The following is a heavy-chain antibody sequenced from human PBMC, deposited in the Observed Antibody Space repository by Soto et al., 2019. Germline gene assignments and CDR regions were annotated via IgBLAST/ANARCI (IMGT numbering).Heavy chain of an antibody. CDR1: GYTFTSYY. CDR3: AREGETGGLAVDLLITRYYYYGMDV. D-gene: IGHD1-26*01. CDR2: INPSGGST. J-gene: IGHJ6*02. V-gene: IGHV1-46*01. Sequence: GASVKVSCKASGYTFTSYYMHWVRQAPGQGLEWMGIINPSGGSTSYAQKFQGRVTMTRDTSTSTVYMELSSLRSEDTAVYYCAREGETGGLAVDLLITRYYYYGMDVWG.